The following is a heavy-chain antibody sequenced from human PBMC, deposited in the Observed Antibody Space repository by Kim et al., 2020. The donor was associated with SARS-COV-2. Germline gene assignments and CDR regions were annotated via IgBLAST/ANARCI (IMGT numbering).Heavy chain of an antibody. D-gene: IGHD5-12*01. V-gene: IGHV5-10-1*01. Sequence: GESLKISCKGSGYSFTSYWISWVRQMPGKGLEWMGRIDPSDSYTNYSPSFQGHVTISADKSISTAYLQWSSLKASDTAMYYCARDSGPLYYYYGMDVWGQGTTVTVSS. CDR1: GYSFTSYW. CDR3: ARDSGPLYYYYGMDV. J-gene: IGHJ6*02. CDR2: IDPSDSYT.